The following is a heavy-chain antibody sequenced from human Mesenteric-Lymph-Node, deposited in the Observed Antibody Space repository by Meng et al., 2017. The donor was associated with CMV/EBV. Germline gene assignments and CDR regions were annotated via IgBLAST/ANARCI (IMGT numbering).Heavy chain of an antibody. CDR3: ARVQGNREDDAFDI. J-gene: IGHJ3*02. Sequence: SVFTFSTYCFHWVRQAPGKGLEWLAVIWYDGSNKYYADSVKGRFTISSDNSKNTLYLQMNSLRAEDTAVYYCARVQGNREDDAFDIWGQGTMVTVSS. V-gene: IGHV3-33*01. CDR2: IWYDGSNK. D-gene: IGHD5-24*01. CDR1: VFTFSTYC.